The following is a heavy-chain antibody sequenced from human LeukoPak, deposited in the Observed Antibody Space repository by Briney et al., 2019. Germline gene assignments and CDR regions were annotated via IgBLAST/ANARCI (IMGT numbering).Heavy chain of an antibody. D-gene: IGHD5-12*01. CDR3: AKGLNWFDP. V-gene: IGHV3-7*01. J-gene: IGHJ5*02. CDR2: IKPDGSEK. CDR1: DFTFVSFW. Sequence: GGSRKFSVQALDFTFVSFWISWSRRAPGKGLEWVANIKPDGSEKYYVDSVKGRFTISRDNAKNSLYLQMNSLRAEDTAVYYCAKGLNWFDPWGQGTLVTVSS.